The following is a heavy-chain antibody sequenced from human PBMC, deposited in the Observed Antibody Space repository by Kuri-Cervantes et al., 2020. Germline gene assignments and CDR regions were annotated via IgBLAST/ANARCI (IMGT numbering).Heavy chain of an antibody. CDR1: GFTFSSYA. D-gene: IGHD6-19*01. Sequence: GGSLRLSCAASGFTFSSYAMHWVRQAPGKGLEWVAVISYDGSNKYYADSVKGRFTISRDNSKNTLYLQMNSLRAEDTAVYYCARARPAVAGSSHDPFDIWGQGIMVTVSS. CDR2: ISYDGSNK. V-gene: IGHV3-30-3*01. CDR3: ARARPAVAGSSHDPFDI. J-gene: IGHJ3*02.